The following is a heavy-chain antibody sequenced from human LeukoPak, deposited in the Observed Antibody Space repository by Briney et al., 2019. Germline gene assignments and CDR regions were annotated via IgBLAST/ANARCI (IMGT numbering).Heavy chain of an antibody. CDR1: GFTFDDYG. CDR2: INWNGGST. CDR3: AKLQSVVIPAAMLGFDY. Sequence: PGGSLRLSCAASGFTFDDYGMSWVRQAPGKGLEWVSGINWNGGSTGYADSVKGRFTISRDNAKNSLYLQMNSLRAEDTALYYCAKLQSVVIPAAMLGFDYWGQGILVTVSS. V-gene: IGHV3-20*04. D-gene: IGHD2-2*01. J-gene: IGHJ4*02.